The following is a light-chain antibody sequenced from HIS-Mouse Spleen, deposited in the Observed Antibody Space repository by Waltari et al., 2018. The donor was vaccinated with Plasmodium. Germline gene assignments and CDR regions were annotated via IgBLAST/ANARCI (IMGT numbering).Light chain of an antibody. V-gene: IGKV3-20*01. CDR3: QQYGSSPIT. CDR2: GAS. Sequence: EIVLTQSPGTLSLSPGERATLSCRASQSVSSSYLAWYQQKPGQAPRLRSLGASSRATGIPDRFSGSGSGTDFTLTISRLEPEDFAVYYCQQYGSSPITFGQGTRLEIK. CDR1: QSVSSSY. J-gene: IGKJ5*01.